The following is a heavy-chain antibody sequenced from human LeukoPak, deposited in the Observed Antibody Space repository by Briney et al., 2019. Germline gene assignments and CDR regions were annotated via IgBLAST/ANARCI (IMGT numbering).Heavy chain of an antibody. V-gene: IGHV3-48*03. J-gene: IGHJ4*02. CDR2: ISSSGSTI. D-gene: IGHD2-15*01. CDR3: AKEDCSGGSCYVPGDY. Sequence: PGGSLRLSCAASGFTFSSYEMNWVRQAPGKGLEWVSYISSSGSTIYYADSVKGRFTISRDNSKNSLYLQMNSLRAEDTALYYCAKEDCSGGSCYVPGDYWGQGTLVTVSS. CDR1: GFTFSSYE.